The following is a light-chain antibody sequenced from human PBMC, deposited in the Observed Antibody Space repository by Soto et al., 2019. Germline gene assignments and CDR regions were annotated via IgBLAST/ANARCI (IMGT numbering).Light chain of an antibody. J-gene: IGKJ5*01. CDR2: AAS. CDR1: QSVSSTF. V-gene: IGKV3-20*01. CDR3: QQYDSSPL. Sequence: EIVLTQSPGTLSLSPGDRATLSCRASQSVSSTFLAWYQLKPGQAPRLLIYAASSRATGIPDRFSGSGSGTDFTLTISRLEPEDFAVYYCQQYDSSPLFGQGTRLEIK.